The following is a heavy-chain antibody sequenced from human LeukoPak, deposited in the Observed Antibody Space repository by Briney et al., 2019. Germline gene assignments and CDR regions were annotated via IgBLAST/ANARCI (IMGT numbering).Heavy chain of an antibody. J-gene: IGHJ4*02. CDR1: GGSISSYY. Sequence: SETLPLTCTVSGGSISSYYWSWIRQPPGKGLEWIGYIYYSGSTNYNPSLKSRVTISVDTSKNQFSLKLSSVTAADTAVYYCARAYYDFWSGYADYFDYWGQGTLVTVSS. V-gene: IGHV4-59*01. D-gene: IGHD3-3*01. CDR2: IYYSGST. CDR3: ARAYYDFWSGYADYFDY.